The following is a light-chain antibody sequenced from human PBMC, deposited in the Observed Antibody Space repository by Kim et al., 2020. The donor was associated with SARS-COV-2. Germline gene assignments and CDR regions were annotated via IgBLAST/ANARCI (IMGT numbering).Light chain of an antibody. CDR3: QQNNNWPLT. Sequence: EIVMTQSPATLSVSPGERATLSCRASQSVSSNLAWYQQKPGQAPRLLIYASSTRATGIPARFSGSGSGTEFTLTISSLQSEDYALYYCQQNNNWPLTFGGGTKVDIK. CDR2: ASS. V-gene: IGKV3-15*01. CDR1: QSVSSN. J-gene: IGKJ4*01.